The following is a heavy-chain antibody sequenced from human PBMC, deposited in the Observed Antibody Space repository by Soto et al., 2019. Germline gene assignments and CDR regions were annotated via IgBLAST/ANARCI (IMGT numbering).Heavy chain of an antibody. CDR2: VYHSGST. Sequence: QVQLQESGPGVVKSSQTLSLTCTISGDSFSSVGYYWSWIRQYPGKGLEWIGCVYHSGSTHYNPSLKSRVTMSMDTSESQFSLKLNSVTAADTAVYSCVRDTSLWYFVNWGQGTLVTVSP. J-gene: IGHJ4*02. CDR3: VRDTSLWYFVN. V-gene: IGHV4-31*03. CDR1: GDSFSSVGYY. D-gene: IGHD2-21*01.